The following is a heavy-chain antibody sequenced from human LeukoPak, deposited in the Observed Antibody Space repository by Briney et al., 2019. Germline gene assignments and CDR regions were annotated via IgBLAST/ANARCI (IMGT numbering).Heavy chain of an antibody. V-gene: IGHV3-23*01. CDR3: AKEGDYDFWSGSSFDY. J-gene: IGHJ4*02. CDR2: ISGSGGST. CDR1: GFTFSGYA. Sequence: GGSLRLSCAASGFTFSGYAMSWVRQAPGKGLEWVSAISGSGGSTYYADSVKGRFTISRDNSKNTLYLQMNSLRAEDTAVYYCAKEGDYDFWSGSSFDYWGQGTLVTVSS. D-gene: IGHD3-3*01.